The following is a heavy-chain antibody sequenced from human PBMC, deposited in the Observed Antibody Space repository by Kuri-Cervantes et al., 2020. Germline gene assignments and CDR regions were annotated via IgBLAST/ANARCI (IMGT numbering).Heavy chain of an antibody. J-gene: IGHJ6*02. CDR3: ARGLHYDFWSGYYTPYGMDV. CDR1: GGSISSYY. CDR2: IYTSGST. D-gene: IGHD3-3*01. V-gene: IGHV4-4*07. Sequence: GSLRLSCTVSGGSISSYYWSWIRQPAGKGLEWIGRIYTSGSTNYNPSLKSRVTMSVDTSKNQFSLKLSSVTAADTAVYYCARGLHYDFWSGYYTPYGMDVWGQGTTVTVSS.